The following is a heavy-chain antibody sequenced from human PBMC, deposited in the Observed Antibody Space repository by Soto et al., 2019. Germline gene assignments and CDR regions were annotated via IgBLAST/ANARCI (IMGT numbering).Heavy chain of an antibody. D-gene: IGHD3-10*01. CDR2: IKQDGSEK. J-gene: IGHJ4*02. Sequence: EVQLVESGGGLVQPGGSLRLSCAASGFTFSSYWMSWVRQAPGKGLEWVANIKQDGSEKYYVDSVKGRFTISRDNAKNSLYLQMNSLRAEDTAVYYCARDLSMVRGVIPFDYWGQGTLVTVSS. CDR3: ARDLSMVRGVIPFDY. CDR1: GFTFSSYW. V-gene: IGHV3-7*01.